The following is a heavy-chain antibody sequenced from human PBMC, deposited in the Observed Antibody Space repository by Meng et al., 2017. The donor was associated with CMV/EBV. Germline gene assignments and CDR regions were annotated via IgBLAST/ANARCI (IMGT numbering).Heavy chain of an antibody. D-gene: IGHD1-1*01. V-gene: IGHV4-59*11. CDR1: GVSIRSHY. CDR2: IHYTGRA. Sequence: QQSGLGLVKPWGTLSLTCRVSGVSIRSHYWLWVRQTPVKGLEWIASIHYTGRADYSPSLKSRLTISVDTSDSQLSLKLSSVTPADTAMYYCAERGGGYWGQGILVTASS. CDR3: AERGGGY. J-gene: IGHJ4*02.